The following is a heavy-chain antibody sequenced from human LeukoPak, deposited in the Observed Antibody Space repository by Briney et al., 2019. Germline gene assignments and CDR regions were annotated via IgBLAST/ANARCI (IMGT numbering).Heavy chain of an antibody. CDR1: GFSFSSYG. Sequence: GGSLRLSCAASGFSFSSYGMHWVRQAPGKGLEWVAFIRYDGSEKYYADSVKGRFTISRDNSKNTLYMQMNSLRAEDTAVYYCARDYSYGDSLFDYWGQGTLVTVSS. V-gene: IGHV3-30*02. CDR3: ARDYSYGDSLFDY. J-gene: IGHJ4*02. CDR2: IRYDGSEK. D-gene: IGHD4-17*01.